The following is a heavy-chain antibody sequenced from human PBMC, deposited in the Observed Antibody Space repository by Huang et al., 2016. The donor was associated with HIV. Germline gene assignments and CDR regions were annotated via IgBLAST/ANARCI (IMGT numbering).Heavy chain of an antibody. Sequence: QVQLVQSGAEVKKPGASVKVSCKTSGYIFSNYGISWVRQAPGQGLEWMGWISAKNANTKYAQRFQDRVNMTIETSTNTAYMELRSLRLDDTALYYCTRDGILGVGSYHYWGQGTPVTVSS. CDR2: ISAKNANT. J-gene: IGHJ4*02. CDR1: GYIFSNYG. CDR3: TRDGILGVGSYHY. V-gene: IGHV1-18*01. D-gene: IGHD3-10*01.